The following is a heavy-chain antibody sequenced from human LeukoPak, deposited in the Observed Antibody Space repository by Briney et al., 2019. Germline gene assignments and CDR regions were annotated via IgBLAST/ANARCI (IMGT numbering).Heavy chain of an antibody. D-gene: IGHD3-9*01. J-gene: IGHJ6*03. V-gene: IGHV1-8*01. CDR2: MNPNSGNT. Sequence: ASVKVSCKASGYTFTSYDINWVRQATGQGLEWMGWMNPNSGNTGYAQKFQGRVTMTRNTSISTAYMELSSLRSEDTAVYYCARGLRYFDWLNPKSYYYYYMDVWGKGTTVTISS. CDR3: ARGLRYFDWLNPKSYYYYYMDV. CDR1: GYTFTSYD.